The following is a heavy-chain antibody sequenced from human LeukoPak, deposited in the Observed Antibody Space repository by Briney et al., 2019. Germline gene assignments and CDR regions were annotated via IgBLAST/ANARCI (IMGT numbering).Heavy chain of an antibody. D-gene: IGHD2-2*01. Sequence: SETLSLTCDVYGGSFSGYYWSWIRQPPGKGLEWIGEINHSGSTNYNPSLKSRVTISVDTSKNQFSLKLSSVTAADTAVYYCARGKCSSTSCYLGDLGFDYWGQGTLVTVSS. CDR1: GGSFSGYY. CDR3: ARGKCSSTSCYLGDLGFDY. J-gene: IGHJ4*02. CDR2: INHSGST. V-gene: IGHV4-34*01.